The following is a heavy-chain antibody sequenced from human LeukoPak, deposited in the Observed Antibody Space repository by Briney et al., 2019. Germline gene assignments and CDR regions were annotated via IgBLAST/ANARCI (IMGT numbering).Heavy chain of an antibody. J-gene: IGHJ4*02. V-gene: IGHV3-23*01. D-gene: IGHD4-17*01. CDR3: APLSGYYGAYY. CDR1: GFTFSTYW. Sequence: GGSLRLSCAASGFTFSTYWMSWVRQAPGKGLEWVSAISGSGGSSYYADSVKGRFTISRDNSKNTLYLQMNSLRAEDTAVYYCAPLSGYYGAYYWGQGTLVTVSS. CDR2: ISGSGGSS.